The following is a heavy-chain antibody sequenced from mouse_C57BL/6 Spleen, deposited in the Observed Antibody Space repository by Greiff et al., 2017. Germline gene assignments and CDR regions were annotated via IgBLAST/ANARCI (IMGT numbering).Heavy chain of an antibody. CDR2: IYPRDGST. V-gene: IGHV1-85*01. J-gene: IGHJ4*01. CDR1: GYTFTSYD. Sequence: QVQLQQSGPELVKPGASVKLSCKASGYTFTSYDINWVKQRPGQGLEWIGWIYPRDGSTKYNAKFKGKATLTVDTSSSTAYMELHSLTSEDSAVYFCARRTAQAYYYAMDYWGQGTSVTVSS. D-gene: IGHD3-2*02. CDR3: ARRTAQAYYYAMDY.